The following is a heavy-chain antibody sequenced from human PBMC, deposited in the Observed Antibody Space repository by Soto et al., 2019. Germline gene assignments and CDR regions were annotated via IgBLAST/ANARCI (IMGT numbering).Heavy chain of an antibody. CDR3: ARVGFWSGNGADY. V-gene: IGHV3-66*01. Sequence: GSLRLSCAASGFTVSSNSMSWVRQAPGKGLEWVSVIHSAGGTYYAGSVKGRFTISRDNSKNTLYLQMNSLRAEDTAVYYCARVGFWSGNGADYWGQGTLVTVSS. J-gene: IGHJ4*02. D-gene: IGHD3-3*01. CDR2: IHSAGGT. CDR1: GFTVSSNS.